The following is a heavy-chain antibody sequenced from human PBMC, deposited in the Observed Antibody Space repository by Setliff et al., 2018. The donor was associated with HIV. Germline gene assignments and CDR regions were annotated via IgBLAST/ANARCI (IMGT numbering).Heavy chain of an antibody. Sequence: AGSLRLSCAASEFTFSNAWMSWVRQAPGKGLEWVGRIKSKTDGGTTEYPAPVKGRFTISRDDSKNTLYLQMNSLKTEDKAVYYCTSLMTAVVYWGQGTMVTVSS. D-gene: IGHD4-17*01. V-gene: IGHV3-15*01. CDR1: EFTFSNAW. CDR3: TSLMTAVVY. CDR2: IKSKTDGGTT. J-gene: IGHJ4*02.